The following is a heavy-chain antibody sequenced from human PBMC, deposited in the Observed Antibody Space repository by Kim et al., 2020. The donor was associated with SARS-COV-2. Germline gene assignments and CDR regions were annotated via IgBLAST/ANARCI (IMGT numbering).Heavy chain of an antibody. CDR1: GYAFGTHG. D-gene: IGHD3-10*01. J-gene: IGHJ6*02. Sequence: ASVKVSCKAAGYAFGTHGMNWVRKAPGQRPEWMGWISAYTGNRKIAQKFQGRVTLTTDTSTNTAYMELRSLRSADTAVYYCAKDYYGSGSSPGAFDVWGQ. V-gene: IGHV1-18*01. CDR2: ISAYTGNR. CDR3: AKDYYGSGSSPGAFDV.